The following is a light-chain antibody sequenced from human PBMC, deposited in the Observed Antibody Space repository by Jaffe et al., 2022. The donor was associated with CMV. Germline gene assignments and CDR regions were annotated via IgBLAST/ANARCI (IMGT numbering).Light chain of an antibody. Sequence: QSVLTQPPSVSAAPGQKVTISCSGSNSNIGKDSVSWYQHLPGTAPKLLIYDNDERPSGIPDRFSGSKSDTSATLGITGLQTGDEANYYCGTWDSSLGAWVFGGGTKLTVL. V-gene: IGLV1-51*01. J-gene: IGLJ3*02. CDR2: DND. CDR1: NSNIGKDS. CDR3: GTWDSSLGAWV.